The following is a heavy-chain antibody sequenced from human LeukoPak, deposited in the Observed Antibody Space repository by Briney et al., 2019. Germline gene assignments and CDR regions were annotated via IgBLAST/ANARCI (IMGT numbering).Heavy chain of an antibody. CDR3: ALIPYCTTATCYYFDF. CDR2: INPNSGGT. V-gene: IGHV1-2*02. D-gene: IGHD2-2*01. CDR1: GYTFTGYY. Sequence: VASVKVSCKASGYTFTGYYMHWVRQAPGQGLEWVGWINPNSGGTNYAQKFQGRVTMTRDTSISTAYMELSRLRSDDTAVYYCALIPYCTTATCYYFDFWGQGTLVTVCS. J-gene: IGHJ4*02.